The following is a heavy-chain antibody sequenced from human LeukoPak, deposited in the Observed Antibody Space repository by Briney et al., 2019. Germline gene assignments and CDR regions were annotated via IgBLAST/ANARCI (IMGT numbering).Heavy chain of an antibody. CDR1: GFTFSSYG. V-gene: IGHV3-30*02. CDR3: ARDGRSAFAFDI. Sequence: GGSLRLSCAASGFTFSSYGMHWVRQAPGKGLEWVAFIRYDGSNKYYADSVKGRFTISRGNTKNTLYLQMNSLRAEDTAVYYCARDGRSAFAFDIWGQGTMATVSS. J-gene: IGHJ3*02. CDR2: IRYDGSNK.